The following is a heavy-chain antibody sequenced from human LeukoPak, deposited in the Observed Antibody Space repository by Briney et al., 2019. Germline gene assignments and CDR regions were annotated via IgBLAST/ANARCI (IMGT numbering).Heavy chain of an antibody. CDR3: ATGRGVRYYYGSGSPQYPFDY. V-gene: IGHV4-39*07. CDR2: IYYSGST. J-gene: IGHJ4*02. Sequence: SETLSLTCTVSGGSISSSNYYWGWIRQPPGKGLEWIGNIYYSGSTYYNPSLKSRVTISVDTSKNQFSLNLSSVTAADTAVYYCATGRGVRYYYGSGSPQYPFDYWGQGTLVTVSS. CDR1: GGSISSSNYY. D-gene: IGHD3-10*01.